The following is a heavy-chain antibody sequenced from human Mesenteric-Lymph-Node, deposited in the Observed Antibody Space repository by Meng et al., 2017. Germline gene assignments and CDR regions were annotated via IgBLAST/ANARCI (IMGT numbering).Heavy chain of an antibody. J-gene: IGHJ5*02. CDR3: ARAEQWLAQNH. D-gene: IGHD6-19*01. CDR1: GFNFRRYW. CDR2: IKEDGSEK. V-gene: IGHV3-7*04. Sequence: GGSLRLSCAASGFNFRRYWMYWVRQAPGKGLEWVANIKEDGSEKYYVDSVKGRFTISRDNAKNSLYLQMNSLRAEDTAVYYCARAEQWLAQNHWGQGTLVTVSS.